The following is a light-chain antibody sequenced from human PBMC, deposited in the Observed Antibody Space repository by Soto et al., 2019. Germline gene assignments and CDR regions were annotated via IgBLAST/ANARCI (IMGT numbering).Light chain of an antibody. CDR3: QQYGSSPT. Sequence: VWTQSPGTLSLSPGERATLSCRSSQSVSSNYLAWYQQKPDQAPRLVIYDVSGRATGIPDRFSGSGSGTAFTLAISRLEPEDSAVYYCQQYGSSPTFGQGTKVEIK. CDR1: QSVSSNY. V-gene: IGKV3-20*01. CDR2: DVS. J-gene: IGKJ1*01.